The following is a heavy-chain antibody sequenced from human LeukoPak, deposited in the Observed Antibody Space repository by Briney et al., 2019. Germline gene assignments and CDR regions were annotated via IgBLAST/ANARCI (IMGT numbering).Heavy chain of an antibody. V-gene: IGHV3-21*01. J-gene: IGHJ4*02. CDR3: ARGGPYDSSGYSFDY. CDR1: GFTFSSYS. D-gene: IGHD3-22*01. CDR2: ISSSSSYI. Sequence: GSLRLSCAASGFTFSSYSMNWVRQAPGKGLEWVSSISSSSSYIYYADSVKGRFTISRDNAKNSLYLQMNSLRAEDTAVYYCARGGPYDSSGYSFDYWGQGTLVTVSS.